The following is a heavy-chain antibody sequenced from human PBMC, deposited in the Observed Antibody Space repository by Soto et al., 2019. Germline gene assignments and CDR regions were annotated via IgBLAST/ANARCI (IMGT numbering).Heavy chain of an antibody. CDR3: ARGGGAYYYGSGSKGDNWFDP. CDR1: GYTFTSYG. V-gene: IGHV1-18*01. D-gene: IGHD3-10*01. J-gene: IGHJ5*02. CDR2: ISAYNGNT. Sequence: QVQLVQSGAEVKKPGASVKVSCKASGYTFTSYGISWVRQAPGQGLEWMGWISAYNGNTNYAQKLQGRVTMTTDTSKSTAYMELRSLRSDETAVYYCARGGGAYYYGSGSKGDNWFDPWGQGTLVTVSS.